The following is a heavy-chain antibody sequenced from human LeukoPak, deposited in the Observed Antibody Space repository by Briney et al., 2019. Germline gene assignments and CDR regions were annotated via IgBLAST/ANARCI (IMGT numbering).Heavy chain of an antibody. D-gene: IGHD6-19*01. J-gene: IGHJ4*02. Sequence: GGSLRLSCAASGFTFSSYGLHWVRQAPGKGLEWVAVIWYDGSNKYYADSVKGRFTISRDNSKNTLYLQMNSLRAEDTAVYYCARAGSGWYYFDYWGQGTLVTVSS. CDR1: GFTFSSYG. V-gene: IGHV3-33*01. CDR2: IWYDGSNK. CDR3: ARAGSGWYYFDY.